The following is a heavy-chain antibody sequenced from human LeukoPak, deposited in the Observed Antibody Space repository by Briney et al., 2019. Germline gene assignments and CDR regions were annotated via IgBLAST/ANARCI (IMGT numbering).Heavy chain of an antibody. D-gene: IGHD2-15*01. CDR3: ARDLGYCSGGSCYYYGMDV. Sequence: GALRLSCAASGFTFSDYYMSWIRQAPGKGLEWVPYISSSGSTIYYADSVKGRFTISRDNAKNSLYLQMNSLRAEDTAVYYCARDLGYCSGGSCYYYGMDVRGQGTTVTVSS. V-gene: IGHV3-11*01. CDR1: GFTFSDYY. CDR2: ISSSGSTI. J-gene: IGHJ6*02.